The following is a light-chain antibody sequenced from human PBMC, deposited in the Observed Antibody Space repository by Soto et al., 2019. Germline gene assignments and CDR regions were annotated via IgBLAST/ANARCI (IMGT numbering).Light chain of an antibody. Sequence: QSVLTQPPSASGTPGQTVTISCSGSSSNIGSNYVYWYQQLPGTAPKLLIYRNNQRPSGVPDRVSGSKSGTSASLAISGLGSEDEADYYCAAWDDSLSASDVFGTGTKVTVL. J-gene: IGLJ1*01. CDR3: AAWDDSLSASDV. V-gene: IGLV1-47*01. CDR2: RNN. CDR1: SSNIGSNY.